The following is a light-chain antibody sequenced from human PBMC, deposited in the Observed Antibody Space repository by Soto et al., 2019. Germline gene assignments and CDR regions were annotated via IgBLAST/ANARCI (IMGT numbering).Light chain of an antibody. CDR3: QKYGSAFT. CDR1: QSVSSNY. CDR2: AAS. Sequence: EIVLTQSPGTLSLSPGERATLSCRDSQSVSSNYLAWYQHKPGQGPRLLIYAASSRATGIPDRFSGSGSGTDFTLTISRLEPEDFALYYCQKYGSAFTFGPGTKVDIK. J-gene: IGKJ3*01. V-gene: IGKV3-20*01.